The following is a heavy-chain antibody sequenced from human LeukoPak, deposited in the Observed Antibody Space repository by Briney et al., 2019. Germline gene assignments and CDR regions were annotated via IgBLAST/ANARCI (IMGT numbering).Heavy chain of an antibody. D-gene: IGHD6-19*01. Sequence: PGRSLRLSCAASGFTFDDYAMHWVRQAPGKGLEWVSGIIWNSGSIGYADSVKGRFTISRDNAKNSLYLQMNSLRAEDTAVYYCARSPSGYSSGWNPHYFDYWGQGTLVTVSS. V-gene: IGHV3-9*01. CDR2: IIWNSGSI. CDR3: ARSPSGYSSGWNPHYFDY. CDR1: GFTFDDYA. J-gene: IGHJ4*02.